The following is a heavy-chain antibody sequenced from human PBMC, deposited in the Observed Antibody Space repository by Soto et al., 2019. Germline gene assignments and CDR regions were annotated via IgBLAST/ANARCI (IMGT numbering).Heavy chain of an antibody. V-gene: IGHV2-5*02. Sequence: QITLKESGPTLVKPTQTLTLTCAFSGLSLTTNGLSVGWVRQPPGKALAWLALIYWDDDKRYSPSLKSRLTITRDTSKNQVVLTMPNMDPVDTATYYCAHSSTDLNHAMDVWGQGTTVSVSS. CDR1: GLSLTTNGLS. D-gene: IGHD3-3*01. J-gene: IGHJ6*02. CDR2: IYWDDDK. CDR3: AHSSTDLNHAMDV.